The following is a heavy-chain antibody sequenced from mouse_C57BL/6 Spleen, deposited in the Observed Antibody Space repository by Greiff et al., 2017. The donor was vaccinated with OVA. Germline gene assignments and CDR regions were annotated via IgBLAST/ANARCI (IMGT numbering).Heavy chain of an antibody. J-gene: IGHJ2*01. CDR1: GYTFTSYG. CDR3: ARHDYCGSSYYLDC. D-gene: IGHD1-1*01. Sequence: EVKLVESGAELVRPGSSVKMSCKTSGYTFTSYGINWVKQRPGQGLEWIGYIYIGNGYTEYNEKFKGKATLTSDTSSSTAYMQLSSLTSEDSAIYFCARHDYCGSSYYLDCWGQGTTLTVSS. CDR2: IYIGNGYT. V-gene: IGHV1-58*01.